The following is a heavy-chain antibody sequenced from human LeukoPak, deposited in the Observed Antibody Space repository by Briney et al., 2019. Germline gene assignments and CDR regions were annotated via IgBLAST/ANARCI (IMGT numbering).Heavy chain of an antibody. CDR3: ARDYDGDYVFNY. V-gene: IGHV3-21*01. D-gene: IGHD4-17*01. CDR1: GFTFSSYI. CDR2: ISSSSSYI. Sequence: GGSPRLSCAASGFTFSSYIMNWVRQAPGKGLEWVSSISSSSSYIYYADSVKGRFTISRDNAKNSLYLQMNSLRAEDTAVYYCARDYDGDYVFNYWGQGTLVTVSS. J-gene: IGHJ4*02.